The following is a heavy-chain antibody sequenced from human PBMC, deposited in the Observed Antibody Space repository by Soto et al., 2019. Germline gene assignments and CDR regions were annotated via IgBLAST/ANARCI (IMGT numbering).Heavy chain of an antibody. Sequence: ASVKVSCKASGYRFTNYAMHCVRQAPGQRPEWMGWISLGSGGTKLSQNFQGRLSLTRDTSANIAYMELSSLRSEDTAMYYCARAYCSPTICYNSDYWGQGTQVTVSS. CDR1: GYRFTNYA. CDR3: ARAYCSPTICYNSDY. V-gene: IGHV1-3*01. D-gene: IGHD2-2*02. J-gene: IGHJ4*02. CDR2: ISLGSGGT.